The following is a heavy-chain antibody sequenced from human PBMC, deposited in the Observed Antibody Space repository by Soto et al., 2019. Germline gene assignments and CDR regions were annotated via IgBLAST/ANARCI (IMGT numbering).Heavy chain of an antibody. V-gene: IGHV5-10-1*01. D-gene: IGHD1-7*01. CDR2: IDPSDSYT. J-gene: IGHJ6*02. CDR3: ARPRCLELTSAGYYYYFGMDV. Sequence: KTYGPVSSYCVTSPRSNCVRASRGISFLFMVMIDPSDSYTNYSPAFQGHLTISADKSISTAYLQWSSLKASDTAMYYCARPRCLELTSAGYYYYFGMDVWGQGTPVTVSS. CDR1: SYCVTSPR.